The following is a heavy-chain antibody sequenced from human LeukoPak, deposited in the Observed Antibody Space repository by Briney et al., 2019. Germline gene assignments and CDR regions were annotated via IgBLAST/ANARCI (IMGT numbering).Heavy chain of an antibody. CDR1: GFTFSSYG. D-gene: IGHD3-22*01. CDR2: ISYDGSNK. Sequence: PGGSLRLSCAASGFTFSSYGMHWVRQAPGKGLEWVAVISYDGSNKYYADSVKGRFTISRDNSKNTLYLQMNSLRAEDTAVYYCAKDGPFYYDSSGYYRNDAFDIWGQGTMVTVSS. CDR3: AKDGPFYYDSSGYYRNDAFDI. J-gene: IGHJ3*02. V-gene: IGHV3-30*18.